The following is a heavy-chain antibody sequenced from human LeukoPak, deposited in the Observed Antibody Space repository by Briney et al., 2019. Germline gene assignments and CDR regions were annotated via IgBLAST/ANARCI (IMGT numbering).Heavy chain of an antibody. CDR2: IIPIFGTA. Sequence: SVKVPCKASGGTFSSYAISWVRQAPGQGLEWMGGIIPIFGTANYAQKFQGRVTITADKSTSTAYMELSSLRSEDTAVYYCARDYGDYVFDYWGQGTLVTVSS. J-gene: IGHJ4*02. CDR1: GGTFSSYA. V-gene: IGHV1-69*06. D-gene: IGHD4-17*01. CDR3: ARDYGDYVFDY.